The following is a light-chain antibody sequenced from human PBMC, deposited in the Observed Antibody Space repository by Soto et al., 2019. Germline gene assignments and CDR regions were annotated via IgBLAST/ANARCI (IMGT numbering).Light chain of an antibody. CDR3: QQYHISPPT. CDR1: QRVSSSY. CDR2: GAS. J-gene: IGKJ3*01. V-gene: IGKV3-20*01. Sequence: EIVLTQSPGTLSLSPGERATLSCRASQRVSSSYLAWYQQKPGQAPRLLIYGASIRATGIPDRFSGSGSGTDFTLTINRLEPEDFAVYHCQQYHISPPTFGPGTKVDI.